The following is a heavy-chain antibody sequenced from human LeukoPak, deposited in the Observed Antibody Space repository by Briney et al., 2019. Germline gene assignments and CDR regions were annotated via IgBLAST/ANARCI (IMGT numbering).Heavy chain of an antibody. CDR1: GFTFDDYG. J-gene: IGHJ4*02. CDR3: ARDLATTDN. D-gene: IGHD1/OR15-1a*01. V-gene: IGHV3-20*04. Sequence: GGSLRLSCAASGFTFDDYGMSWVRQAPGKGLEWVSGINWSGVRTGYADSLKGRFTISRDIAKNTLYLQMNSLRAEDTALYYCARDLATTDNWGQGTLVTVSS. CDR2: INWSGVRT.